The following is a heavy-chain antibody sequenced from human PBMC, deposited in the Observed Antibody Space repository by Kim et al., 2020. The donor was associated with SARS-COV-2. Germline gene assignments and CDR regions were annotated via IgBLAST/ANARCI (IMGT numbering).Heavy chain of an antibody. CDR2: TA. V-gene: IGHV1-69*06. CDR3: ARETFMVPGD. Sequence: TANYAQKFQGRVTITADKSTSTAYMELSSLRSEDTAVYYCARETFMVPGDWGQGTLVTVSS. D-gene: IGHD3-10*01. J-gene: IGHJ4*02.